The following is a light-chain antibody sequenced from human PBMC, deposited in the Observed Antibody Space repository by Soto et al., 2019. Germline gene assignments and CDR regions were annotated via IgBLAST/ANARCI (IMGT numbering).Light chain of an antibody. CDR3: AAWDDSLHGWV. CDR2: NDD. J-gene: IGLJ3*02. V-gene: IGLV1-36*01. Sequence: QSVLTQPPSLSAAPRQRVTISCSGSSSNIENNAVNWYRQLPGQAPILLIYNDDVLPSGVSDRFSDSKSGTSASLAISGLQSEDEADYYCAAWDDSLHGWVFGGGTQLTVL. CDR1: SSNIENNA.